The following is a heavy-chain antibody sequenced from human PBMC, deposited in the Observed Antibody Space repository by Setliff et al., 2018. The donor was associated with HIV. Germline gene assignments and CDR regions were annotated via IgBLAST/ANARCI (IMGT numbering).Heavy chain of an antibody. J-gene: IGHJ4*02. CDR3: GGNGYYSIDY. V-gene: IGHV4-34*01. D-gene: IGHD3-22*01. CDR2: IDHSGST. CDR1: GGSFSGYY. Sequence: SETLALTCAVYGGSFSGYYWSWIRQAPGKGLEWIGEIDHSGSTHYNPSLQSRVTISVDKSKSQFSLKLNSVTAADTAVYYCGGNGYYSIDYWGQGTLVTVSS.